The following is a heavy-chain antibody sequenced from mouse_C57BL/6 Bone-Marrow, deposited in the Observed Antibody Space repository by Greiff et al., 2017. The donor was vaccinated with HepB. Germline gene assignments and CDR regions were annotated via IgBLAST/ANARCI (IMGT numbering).Heavy chain of an antibody. CDR2: ISSGSSTI. CDR3: ARPFITTAYYFDY. CDR1: GFTFSDYG. V-gene: IGHV5-17*01. D-gene: IGHD1-1*01. J-gene: IGHJ2*01. Sequence: EVKLVESGGGLVKPGGSLKLSCAASGFTFSDYGMHWVRQAPEKGLEWVAYISSGSSTIYYADTVKGRFTISSDNAKNTLFLQMTSLRSEDTAMYYCARPFITTAYYFDYWGQGTTLTVSS.